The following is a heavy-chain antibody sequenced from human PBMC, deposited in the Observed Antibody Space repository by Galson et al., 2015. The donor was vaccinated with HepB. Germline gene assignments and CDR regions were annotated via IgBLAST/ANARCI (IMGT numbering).Heavy chain of an antibody. CDR3: ARGAFHDYGGYNWFDP. V-gene: IGHV4-4*02. Sequence: SETLSLTCAVSGGSISSINWWSWVRQPPGKGLEWIGEIYHSGSTNYNPSLKSRVTISVDKSKNQFSLKLSSVTAADTAVYYCARGAFHDYGGYNWFDPWGQGTLVTVSS. J-gene: IGHJ5*02. D-gene: IGHD4-23*01. CDR1: GGSISSINW. CDR2: IYHSGST.